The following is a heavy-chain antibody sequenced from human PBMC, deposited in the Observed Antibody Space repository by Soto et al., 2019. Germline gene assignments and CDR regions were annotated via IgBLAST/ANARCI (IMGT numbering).Heavy chain of an antibody. Sequence: SETLSLTCTVSGDSISSTRWWSWVRQSPGKGLEWIGYIYYESANYNPSLSSRHIILVDTSKNQISLRLSSVTAADTAVYYWARGYYDTTGYSLDPWGRGTLVTSPQ. CDR1: GDSISSTRW. J-gene: IGHJ5*02. CDR2: IYYESA. CDR3: ARGYYDTTGYSLDP. V-gene: IGHV4-61*01. D-gene: IGHD3-22*01.